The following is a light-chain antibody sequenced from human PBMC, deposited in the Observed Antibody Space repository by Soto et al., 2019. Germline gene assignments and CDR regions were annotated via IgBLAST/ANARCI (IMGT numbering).Light chain of an antibody. J-gene: IGKJ1*01. CDR2: GAS. Sequence: EVVMTQSPATLSVSPGERATLSCRASQSVNANLAWHQQKPGQAPRLLIHGASNRATGIPARFSGSGFGTEFILTFSSLQSEDFAVSYCQQYTTWLWTFGQGTKVEI. CDR3: QQYTTWLWT. V-gene: IGKV3-15*01. CDR1: QSVNAN.